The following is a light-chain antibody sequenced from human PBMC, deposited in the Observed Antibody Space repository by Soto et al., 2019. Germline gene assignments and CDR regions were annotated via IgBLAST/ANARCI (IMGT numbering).Light chain of an antibody. CDR1: QSVSSY. CDR2: DSS. J-gene: IGKJ4*01. Sequence: EIVLTQSPATPSLSPGDRATLSCRASQSVSSYLAWYQQKPGQAPRLLIYDSSNRATGIPARFSGSGSGTDFTLTISSLEPEDFAVYYCQQRSDWPLTFGGGTKVEI. CDR3: QQRSDWPLT. V-gene: IGKV3-11*01.